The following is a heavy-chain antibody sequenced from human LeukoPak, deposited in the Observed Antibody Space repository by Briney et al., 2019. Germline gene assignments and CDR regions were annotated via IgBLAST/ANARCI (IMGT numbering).Heavy chain of an antibody. CDR1: GGSISSYY. J-gene: IGHJ4*02. V-gene: IGHV4-59*01. CDR2: IYYSGST. Sequence: SETLSLTCTVSGGSISSYYWRWIRRPPGKGLEWIGYIYYSGSTNYNPSLKSRVTISVDTSKNQFSLNLSSVTAADTAVYYCARGDSSGWYERFDYWGQGTLVTVSS. D-gene: IGHD6-19*01. CDR3: ARGDSSGWYERFDY.